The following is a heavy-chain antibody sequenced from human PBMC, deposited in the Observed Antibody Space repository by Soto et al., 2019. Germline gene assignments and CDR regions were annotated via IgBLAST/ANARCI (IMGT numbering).Heavy chain of an antibody. Sequence: SGTLSLTCTVSGGSISRYYWGWVRQPPGKGLEYIGYIYYSGSTNYNPSLKSRVTISVDTSKNQFSLKLSSVTAADTAVYYCARDLGSAAFDIWGQGTMVTVSS. J-gene: IGHJ3*02. CDR2: IYYSGST. V-gene: IGHV4-59*01. CDR3: ARDLGSAAFDI. CDR1: GGSISRYY. D-gene: IGHD1-26*01.